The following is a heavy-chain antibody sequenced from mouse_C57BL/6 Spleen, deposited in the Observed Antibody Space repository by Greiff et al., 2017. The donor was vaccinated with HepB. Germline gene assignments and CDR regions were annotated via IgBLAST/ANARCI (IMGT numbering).Heavy chain of an antibody. V-gene: IGHV1-26*01. CDR3: ARRRGTVVARGYAMDY. D-gene: IGHD1-1*01. Sequence: EVQLQQSGPELVKPGASVKISCKASGYTFTDYYMNWVKQSHGKSLEWIGDINPNNGGTSYNQKFKGKATLTVDKSSSTAYMELRSLTSEDSAVYYCARRRGTVVARGYAMDYWGQGTSVTVSS. CDR1: GYTFTDYY. J-gene: IGHJ4*01. CDR2: INPNNGGT.